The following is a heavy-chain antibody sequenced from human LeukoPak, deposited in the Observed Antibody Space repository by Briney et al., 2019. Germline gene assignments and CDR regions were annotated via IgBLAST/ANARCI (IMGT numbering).Heavy chain of an antibody. J-gene: IGHJ4*02. V-gene: IGHV4-34*01. CDR1: GRSFSVYY. CDR2: IKLSVST. CDR3: ARGGFARSNYYGSGSYYNFLDY. D-gene: IGHD3-10*01. Sequence: SETLSLTCPVYGRSFSVYYWGWIRQHPRKGREWIGEIKLSVSTNYNPSLKSRVTISVDTSKNPFSLKLSSVTAADTAVYYCARGGFARSNYYGSGSYYNFLDYWGQGTLVTVSS.